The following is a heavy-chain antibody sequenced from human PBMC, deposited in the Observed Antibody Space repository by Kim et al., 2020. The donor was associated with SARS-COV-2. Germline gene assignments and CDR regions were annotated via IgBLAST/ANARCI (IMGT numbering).Heavy chain of an antibody. Sequence: GGSLRLSCAASGFTFSGSAMHWVRQASGKGLEWVGRIRSKANSYATAYAASVKGRFTISRDDSKNTAYLQMNSLKTEDTAVYYCTRHPGGRTNYYYYYGMDVWGQGTTVTVSS. V-gene: IGHV3-73*01. CDR2: IRSKANSYAT. D-gene: IGHD1-26*01. CDR3: TRHPGGRTNYYYYYGMDV. J-gene: IGHJ6*02. CDR1: GFTFSGSA.